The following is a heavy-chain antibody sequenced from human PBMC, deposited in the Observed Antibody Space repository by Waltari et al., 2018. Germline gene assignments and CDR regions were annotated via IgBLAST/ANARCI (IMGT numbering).Heavy chain of an antibody. CDR3: AGGRRWPQFSS. CDR2: INHSGDT. CDR1: GGSFSAYN. J-gene: IGHJ5*02. V-gene: IGHV4-34*02. D-gene: IGHD3-3*01. Sequence: QVQLQQRGAGMVQPSETLSLICAVNGGSFSAYNWVWIRQSSGKGLEWIGEINHSGDTNYSPSLKTRVTISIDTSKKQFSLKLTSVTAADTAMYYCAGGRRWPQFSSWGQGILVTVSS.